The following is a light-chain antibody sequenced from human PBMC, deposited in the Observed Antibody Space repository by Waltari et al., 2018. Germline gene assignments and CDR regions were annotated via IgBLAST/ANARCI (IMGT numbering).Light chain of an antibody. J-gene: IGKJ4*01. CDR3: QQRSIWPPLT. CDR2: DAS. Sequence: LAWYQQKPGQAPRLLIVDASNRAAGIPGRFSGRGSGTDFTLTITNLEPEDFAVYYCQQRSIWPPLTFGGGTHVDVK. V-gene: IGKV3-11*01.